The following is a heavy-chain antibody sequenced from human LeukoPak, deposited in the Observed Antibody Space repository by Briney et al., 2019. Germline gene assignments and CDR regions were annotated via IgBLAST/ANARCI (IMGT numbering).Heavy chain of an antibody. Sequence: GGSLRLSCAASGFTFKSSWMHWVRQPPGRGPVWVSRISSDGTNTRYGDSVRGRFTVSRDNAKNTLYLQMNSLRAEDSAVYYCARDWGGSGPTSHDYWGQGTLVTVSS. D-gene: IGHD3-16*01. V-gene: IGHV3-74*01. CDR1: GFTFKSSW. CDR2: ISSDGTNT. J-gene: IGHJ4*02. CDR3: ARDWGGSGPTSHDY.